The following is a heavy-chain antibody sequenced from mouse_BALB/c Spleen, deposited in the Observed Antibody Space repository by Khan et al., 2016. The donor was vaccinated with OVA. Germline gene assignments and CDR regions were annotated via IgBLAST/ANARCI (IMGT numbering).Heavy chain of an antibody. V-gene: IGHV2-6-1*01. CDR3: ARQPYEQYNVMDY. Sequence: QVQLKESGPGLVAPSQSLSITCTISGFSLTNYGVHWVRQPPGKGLEWLGVIWTDGSTTYNSALTSRLTITKDNSKSQVFLKMNSLQTDDTAIYVCARQPYEQYNVMDYWGQGTSVTVSS. D-gene: IGHD1-1*01. J-gene: IGHJ4*01. CDR1: GFSLTNYG. CDR2: IWTDGST.